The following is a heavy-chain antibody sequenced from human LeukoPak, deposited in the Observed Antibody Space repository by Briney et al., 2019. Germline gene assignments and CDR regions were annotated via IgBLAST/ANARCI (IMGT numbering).Heavy chain of an antibody. CDR1: GFTVSSNY. V-gene: IGHV3-66*01. J-gene: IGHJ4*02. CDR2: LYSDGTA. D-gene: IGHD3-22*01. CDR3: ARGSGYAQFDY. Sequence: GGSLTLSCAASGFTVSSNYMSWVRQAPGKGLEWVSVLYSDGTAYYADSVKGRFTISRDNSKNTLYLQMNSLRAEDTAVYYSARGSGYAQFDYWGQGTLVTVSS.